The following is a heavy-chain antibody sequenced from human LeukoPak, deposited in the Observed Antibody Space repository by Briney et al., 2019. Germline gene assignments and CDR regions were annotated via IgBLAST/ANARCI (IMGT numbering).Heavy chain of an antibody. CDR3: ARSLSTAGIDY. V-gene: IGHV4-38-2*01. CDR2: VYQSGST. J-gene: IGHJ4*02. CDR1: GYSITTGRY. Sequence: SETLSLTCAVSGYSITTGRYWGWIRQPPGKGLELIGSVYQSGSTYYNPSLKSRVTISVDASKNQFSLNLRSVTAADTAVYYCARSLSTAGIDYWGQGTLLTVSS. D-gene: IGHD2-2*01.